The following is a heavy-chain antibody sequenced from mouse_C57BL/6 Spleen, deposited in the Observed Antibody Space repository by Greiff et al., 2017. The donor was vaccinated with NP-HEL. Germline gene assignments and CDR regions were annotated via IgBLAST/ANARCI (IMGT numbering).Heavy chain of an antibody. Sequence: QVQLQQPGAELVRPGTSVKLSCKASGYTFTSYWLHWVKQRPGQGLEWIGVIDPSDSYTNYNQKFKGKATLTVDTSSSTAYMQLSSLTSEDSAVYYCARAPNYDGSSYYFDYWGKGTTLTVSS. V-gene: IGHV1-59*01. D-gene: IGHD1-1*01. J-gene: IGHJ2*01. CDR2: IDPSDSYT. CDR1: GYTFTSYW. CDR3: ARAPNYDGSSYYFDY.